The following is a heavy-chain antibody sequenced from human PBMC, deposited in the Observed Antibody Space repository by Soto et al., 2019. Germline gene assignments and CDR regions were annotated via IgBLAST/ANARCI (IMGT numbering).Heavy chain of an antibody. J-gene: IGHJ4*02. V-gene: IGHV3-23*01. Sequence: GGSLRLSCAASGFTFSNFAMGWVRQAPGKGLEWVSAIGGGGGSTYYAASVKGRFTISRDNSKNMLFLQMTSLRADDTAVYFCAKTAEAVAGTVYGYWGQGTLVTVSS. CDR3: AKTAEAVAGTVYGY. D-gene: IGHD6-19*01. CDR2: IGGGGGST. CDR1: GFTFSNFA.